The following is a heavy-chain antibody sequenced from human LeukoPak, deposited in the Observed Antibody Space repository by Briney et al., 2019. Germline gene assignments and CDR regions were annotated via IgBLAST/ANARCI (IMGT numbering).Heavy chain of an antibody. CDR2: IKQDGSEK. D-gene: IGHD1-1*01. V-gene: IGHV3-7*01. CDR3: ARGPRDWNRPFDY. Sequence: HPGGTLRLSCAASGFTFSSYGMSWVRQAPGKGLEWVANIKQDGSEKYYVDSVKGRFTISRDNAKNSLYLQMNSLRAEDTAVYYCARGPRDWNRPFDYWGQGTLVTVSS. CDR1: GFTFSSYG. J-gene: IGHJ4*02.